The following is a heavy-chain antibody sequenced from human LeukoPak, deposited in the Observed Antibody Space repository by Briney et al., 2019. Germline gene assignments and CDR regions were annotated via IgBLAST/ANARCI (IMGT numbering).Heavy chain of an antibody. CDR2: INDSGGAT. J-gene: IGHJ4*02. CDR1: GFTFSNYA. CDR3: AKGGQQMVQGIDY. V-gene: IGHV3-23*01. D-gene: IGHD6-13*01. Sequence: PGGSLRLSCAASGFTFSNYAMSWARQAPGKGLEWVSSINDSGGATYYADSVKGRFTISRDNSKNTLYMQMNSLRAEDTAVYYCAKGGQQMVQGIDYWGQGTLVTVSS.